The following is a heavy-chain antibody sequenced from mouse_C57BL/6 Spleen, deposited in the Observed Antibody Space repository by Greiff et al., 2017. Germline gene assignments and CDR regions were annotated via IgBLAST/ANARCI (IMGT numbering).Heavy chain of an antibody. D-gene: IGHD2-4*01. CDR1: GYAFSSSW. V-gene: IGHV1-82*01. CDR3: ARTEGNYDGRHYFDY. Sequence: QVQLQQSGPELVKPGASVKISCMASGYAFSSSWMNWVKQRPGKGLEWIGRIYPGDGDTNYNGKFKGKATLTADKSSSTAYMQLRSLTSEDSAVYVCARTEGNYDGRHYFDYWGQGTTLTVSS. CDR2: IYPGDGDT. J-gene: IGHJ2*01.